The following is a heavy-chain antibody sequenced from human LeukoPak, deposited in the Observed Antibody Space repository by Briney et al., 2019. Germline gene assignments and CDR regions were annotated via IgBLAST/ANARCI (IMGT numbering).Heavy chain of an antibody. CDR2: INPSGGST. D-gene: IGHD6-13*01. J-gene: IGHJ5*02. CDR3: ARSAAAGTGGWGDNWFDP. CDR1: GYTFTSYY. Sequence: GASVKVSCKVSGYTFTSYYMHWVRQAPGQGLEWMGIINPSGGSTSYAQKFQGRVTMTRDTSTSTVYMELSSLRSEDTAVYYCARSAAAGTGGWGDNWFDPWGQGTLVTVSS. V-gene: IGHV1-46*01.